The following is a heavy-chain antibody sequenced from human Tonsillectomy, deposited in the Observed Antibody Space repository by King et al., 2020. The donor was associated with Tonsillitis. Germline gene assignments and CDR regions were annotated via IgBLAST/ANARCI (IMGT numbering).Heavy chain of an antibody. J-gene: IGHJ3*02. Sequence: QLQESGPGLVKPSQTLSLTCTVSGGSISSGGYYWSWIRQHPGKGLEGIGYIYYSGYTYYNPSLKSRVAISVDTSKNQFSLRLSSVTAADTAVDYCSRDTLKAYCVIRDAFYIWGEATMVNV. CDR2: IYYSGYT. CDR1: GGSISSGGYY. V-gene: IGHV4-31*03. D-gene: IGHD2-21*01. CDR3: SRDTLKAYCVIRDAFYI.